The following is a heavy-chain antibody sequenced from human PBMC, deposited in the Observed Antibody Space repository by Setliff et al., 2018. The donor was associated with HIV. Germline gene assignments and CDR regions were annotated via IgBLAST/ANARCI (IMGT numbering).Heavy chain of an antibody. V-gene: IGHV3-53*01. CDR3: ARYARVPQF. D-gene: IGHD1-1*01. Sequence: PGGSLRLSCAASGFSVSSPYMSWVRQAPGKGLEWVSVIYSGGSGGTDIKYADSVKGRFTISRDTAKNSLYLQMNSLRAEDTAVYYCARYARVPQFWGQGTLVTVSS. CDR2: IYSGGSGGTDI. CDR1: GFSVSSPY. J-gene: IGHJ4*02.